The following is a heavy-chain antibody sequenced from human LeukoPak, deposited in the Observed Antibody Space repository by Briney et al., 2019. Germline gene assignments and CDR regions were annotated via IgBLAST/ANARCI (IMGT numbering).Heavy chain of an antibody. CDR1: GGSISSGGYS. V-gene: IGHV4-30-2*01. CDR2: IYHTGNT. J-gene: IGHJ4*02. Sequence: PSETLSLTCAVSGGSISSGGYSWNWIRQPPGKGLEWIGYIYHTGNTFHNPSLKSRVTISVDTSKNQFSLKLSSVTAADTAVYYCAREGIRFLEWLPTAYFDYWGQGTLVTVSS. CDR3: AREGIRFLEWLPTAYFDY. D-gene: IGHD3-3*01.